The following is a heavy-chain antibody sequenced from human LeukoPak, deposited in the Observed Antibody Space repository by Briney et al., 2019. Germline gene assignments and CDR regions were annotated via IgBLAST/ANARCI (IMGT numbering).Heavy chain of an antibody. CDR3: TRGGIFGSGFYPRGYWYSDF. D-gene: IGHD3-3*01. CDR1: GASFNDYY. CDR2: VNHSGVT. V-gene: IGHV4-34*01. J-gene: IGHJ2*01. Sequence: PSETLSLTCAVSGASFNDYYWNWIRQPPGKGLEWIGEVNHSGVTNYNPSLKSRVTVSVDTSKNQFSLKLTSVTAADTAVYYCTRGGIFGSGFYPRGYWYSDFGGLGPL.